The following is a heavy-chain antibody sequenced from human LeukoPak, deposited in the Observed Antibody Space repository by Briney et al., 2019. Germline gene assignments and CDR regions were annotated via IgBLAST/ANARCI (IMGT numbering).Heavy chain of an antibody. CDR1: GYNFTSYY. Sequence: ASVKVSCKASGYNFTSYYLHWVRQAPGQGLEWMGIINPISGSTTYAQNFQDRFTMTRDTSTSTFYMELSSLRSGDTAAYYCARDRQYSSLGYFDCWGQGTLVTVSS. CDR2: INPISGST. J-gene: IGHJ4*02. CDR3: ARDRQYSSLGYFDC. V-gene: IGHV1-46*01. D-gene: IGHD6-6*01.